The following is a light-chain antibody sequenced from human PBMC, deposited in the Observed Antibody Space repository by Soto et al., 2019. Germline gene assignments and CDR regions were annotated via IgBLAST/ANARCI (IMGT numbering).Light chain of an antibody. CDR3: ASWDDSLSAPV. Sequence: QSVLTQPPSASGTPGQRVTISCSGTGSNIGSYYVSWFQQVPGTAPKLLIHRNNQRPSGVPDRFWGSKSATSASLAISGLRSEDEADYYCASWDDSLSAPVFGGGTKLTVL. J-gene: IGLJ3*02. CDR2: RNN. V-gene: IGLV1-47*01. CDR1: GSNIGSYY.